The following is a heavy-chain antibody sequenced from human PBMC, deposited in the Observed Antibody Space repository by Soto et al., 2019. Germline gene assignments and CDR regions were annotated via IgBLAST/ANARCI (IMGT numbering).Heavy chain of an antibody. D-gene: IGHD2-15*01. J-gene: IGHJ6*02. V-gene: IGHV3-11*05. Sequence: QVQLVESGGGLVKPGGSLRLSCAASGFTFSDYYMSWIRQAPGKGLEWVSYISSSSSYTNYADSVKGRFTISRDNAKNSLYLQMNSLRAEDTAMYYCARGYCSGGSCYHGGMDVWGQGTTVTVSS. CDR1: GFTFSDYY. CDR3: ARGYCSGGSCYHGGMDV. CDR2: ISSSSSYT.